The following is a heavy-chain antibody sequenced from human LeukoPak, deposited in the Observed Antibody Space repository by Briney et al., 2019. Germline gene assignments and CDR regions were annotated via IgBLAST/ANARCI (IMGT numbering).Heavy chain of an antibody. V-gene: IGHV3-23*01. CDR2: ISGSGGST. Sequence: PGGSLRLSCAASGFTFSSYAMSWVRQAPGKGLEWVSAISGSGGSTYYADSVKGRFTISRDNSKNTLYLQMNSLGAEDTAVYFCVKDFKSMAGHYWGQGALVTVSS. D-gene: IGHD6-19*01. J-gene: IGHJ4*02. CDR3: VKDFKSMAGHY. CDR1: GFTFSSYA.